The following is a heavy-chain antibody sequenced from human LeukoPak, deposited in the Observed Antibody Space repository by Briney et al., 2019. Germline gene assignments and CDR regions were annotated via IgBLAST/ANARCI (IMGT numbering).Heavy chain of an antibody. CDR2: IYPGDSDT. CDR1: GYSFTSYW. D-gene: IGHD5-18*01. CDR3: ARKTEDTAMVTDAFDI. Sequence: PGESLKISCQGSGYSFTSYWIGWVRQMPGKGLEWMGIIYPGDSDTRYSPSFQGQVTISADKSISTAYLQWSSLKASDTAMYYCARKTEDTAMVTDAFDIWGQGTMVTVSS. J-gene: IGHJ3*02. V-gene: IGHV5-51*01.